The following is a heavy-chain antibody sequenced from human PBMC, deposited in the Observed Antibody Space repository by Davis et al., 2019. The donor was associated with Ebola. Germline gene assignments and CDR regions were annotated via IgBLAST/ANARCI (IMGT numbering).Heavy chain of an antibody. V-gene: IGHV3-23*01. Sequence: PGGSLRLSCAASGFTFSNYAMNWVRQAPGTGLEWVSAISGSGAITYYADSVKGRFTISRDNSKDTLYLQMSSLRAEDTAVYYCANGNFDSSGYWGYWFDPWGQGTLVTVSS. CDR2: ISGSGAIT. CDR3: ANGNFDSSGYWGYWFDP. J-gene: IGHJ5*02. D-gene: IGHD3-22*01. CDR1: GFTFSNYA.